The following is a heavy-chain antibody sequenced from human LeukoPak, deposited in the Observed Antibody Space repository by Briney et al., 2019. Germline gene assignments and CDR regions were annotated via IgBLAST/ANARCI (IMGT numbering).Heavy chain of an antibody. D-gene: IGHD3-16*01. CDR3: ARASYTTTWHHLGS. CDR2: ISYNGNNK. Sequence: GGSLRLSCAASGFAFDSYNIHWVRQAPGQELKWVTVISYNGNNKDYADFAKGRFTISRDNSKNTLYLQMGSLRAEDMAVYYCARASYTTTWHHLGSWGQGTLVTVSS. V-gene: IGHV3-30*14. J-gene: IGHJ4*02. CDR1: GFAFDSYN.